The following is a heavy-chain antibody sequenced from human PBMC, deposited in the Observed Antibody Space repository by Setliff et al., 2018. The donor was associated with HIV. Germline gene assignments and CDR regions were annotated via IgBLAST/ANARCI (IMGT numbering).Heavy chain of an antibody. CDR2: IYTSGST. CDR3: AREPYCSGGSCGAFDI. V-gene: IGHV4-4*07. D-gene: IGHD2-15*01. Sequence: SETLSLTCTVSGGSISSYYWSWIRQPAGKGLEWIGRIYTSGSTNYNPSLKSRVTMSVDTSKNQFSLKLTSLTAADTAVYYCAREPYCSGGSCGAFDIWGQGTMVTVSS. CDR1: GGSISSYY. J-gene: IGHJ3*02.